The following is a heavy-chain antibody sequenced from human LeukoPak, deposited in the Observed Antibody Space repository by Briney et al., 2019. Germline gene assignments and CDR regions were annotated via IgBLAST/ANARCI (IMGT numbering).Heavy chain of an antibody. CDR3: ARSGRGKGVDY. D-gene: IGHD3-16*01. J-gene: IGHJ4*02. Sequence: GGSLRLSCAASGFTFSSYWMSWVRQAPGKGLEWVANIKQAGSEKYYVDSVNGRFTISRDNAKTSLYLQMNSLSAEDTAVYYCARSGRGKGVDYWGQGTLVTVSS. CDR1: GFTFSSYW. V-gene: IGHV3-7*01. CDR2: IKQAGSEK.